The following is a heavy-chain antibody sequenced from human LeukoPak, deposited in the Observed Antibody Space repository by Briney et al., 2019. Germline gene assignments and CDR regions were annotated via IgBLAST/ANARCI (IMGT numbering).Heavy chain of an antibody. V-gene: IGHV3-33*01. Sequence: PGRSLRLSCAASGFSFSNYDMHWVRQAPGKGLEWVAVIWYDGSNKYYADSVKGRFTISRGNSKNTLYLQMNSLRVEDTAVYYCARGDPTVTTKQNLDYWGQGTLVTVSS. J-gene: IGHJ4*02. CDR2: IWYDGSNK. D-gene: IGHD4-17*01. CDR1: GFSFSNYD. CDR3: ARGDPTVTTKQNLDY.